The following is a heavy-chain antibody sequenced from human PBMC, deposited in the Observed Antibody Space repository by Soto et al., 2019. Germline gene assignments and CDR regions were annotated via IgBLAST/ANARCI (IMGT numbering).Heavy chain of an antibody. CDR1: GGTFSSYA. J-gene: IGHJ4*02. Sequence: SVKVSCKASGGTFSSYAISWVRQAPGQGLEWMGGIIPIFGTANYAQKFQGRVTITADESTSTAYMELSSLRSEDTAVYYCARSGFGELYPFDYWGQGTLVTVSS. D-gene: IGHD3-10*01. CDR2: IIPIFGTA. V-gene: IGHV1-69*13. CDR3: ARSGFGELYPFDY.